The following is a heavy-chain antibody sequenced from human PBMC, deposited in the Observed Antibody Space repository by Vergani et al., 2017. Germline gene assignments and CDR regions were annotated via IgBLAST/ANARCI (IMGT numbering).Heavy chain of an antibody. CDR3: AKDRVAAAGTQYFQH. D-gene: IGHD6-13*01. J-gene: IGHJ1*01. V-gene: IGHV3-30*18. CDR2: ISYDGSNK. Sequence: QVQLVESGGGVVQTGRSLRLSCAASGFTFSSYGMHWVRQAPGKGLEWVAVISYDGSNKYYADSVKGRFTISRDNSKNTLYLQMNSLRAEDTAVYYCAKDRVAAAGTQYFQHWGQGTLVTVSS. CDR1: GFTFSSYG.